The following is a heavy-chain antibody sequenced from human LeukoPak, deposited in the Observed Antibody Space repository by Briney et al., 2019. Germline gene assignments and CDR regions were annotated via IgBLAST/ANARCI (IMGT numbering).Heavy chain of an antibody. CDR3: ARGGSYTYDVFDV. Sequence: ASVKVSCKASGYTFTSYYMHWVRQAPGQGLEWMGIINPSGGSTSYAQKFQGRVTMTRDTSTSTVYLELSSLTSDDTAVYYCARGGSYTYDVFDVWGQGTLVAVSS. CDR1: GYTFTSYY. D-gene: IGHD3-16*01. CDR2: INPSGGST. V-gene: IGHV1-46*01. J-gene: IGHJ3*01.